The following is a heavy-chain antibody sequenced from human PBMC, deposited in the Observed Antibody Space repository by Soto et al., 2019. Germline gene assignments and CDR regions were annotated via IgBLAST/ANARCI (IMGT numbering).Heavy chain of an antibody. Sequence: EVQLVESGGGLVQPGGSLRLSCVASGFAFWGDWMSWVRQAPGKGLEWVANIKQDGSKAQYLESVRGRFTISRDNSKSSVYLQMNSLRAEVTALYYCARDFYGGFSYGPGDSWGQGTLVTVSS. J-gene: IGHJ4*02. D-gene: IGHD2-15*01. V-gene: IGHV3-7*01. CDR2: IKQDGSKA. CDR1: GFAFWGDW. CDR3: ARDFYGGFSYGPGDS.